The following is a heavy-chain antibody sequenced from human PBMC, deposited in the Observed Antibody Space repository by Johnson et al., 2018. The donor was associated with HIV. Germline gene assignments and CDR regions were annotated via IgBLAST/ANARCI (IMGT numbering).Heavy chain of an antibody. CDR3: ASGVYSSSWSWDVAFDI. V-gene: IGHV3-48*01. J-gene: IGHJ3*02. Sequence: VQLVESGGGVVQPGKSLRLSCAASGFTFSSYGMHWVRQAPGKGLEWLSHISSSGSIIYYADSVKGRFTISRDNSKNTLYLQMNSLRAEDTAVYYCASGVYSSSWSWDVAFDIWGQGTMVTVSS. CDR1: GFTFSSYG. CDR2: ISSSGSII. D-gene: IGHD6-13*01.